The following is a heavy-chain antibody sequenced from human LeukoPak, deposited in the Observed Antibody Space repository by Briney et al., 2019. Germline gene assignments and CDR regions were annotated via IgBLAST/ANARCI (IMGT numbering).Heavy chain of an antibody. J-gene: IGHJ4*02. Sequence: SETLSLTCTVSGYSINSVYYWGWIRQPPEKGLEWIVSIHHSGTTYYNPSLKSRVTISMDTSRNQFSLKLTSVTAADTALYYCASPSTRGYAYGRSDFDSWGQGTLVTVSS. V-gene: IGHV4-38-2*02. CDR2: IHHSGTT. CDR1: GYSINSVYY. CDR3: ASPSTRGYAYGRSDFDS. D-gene: IGHD5-18*01.